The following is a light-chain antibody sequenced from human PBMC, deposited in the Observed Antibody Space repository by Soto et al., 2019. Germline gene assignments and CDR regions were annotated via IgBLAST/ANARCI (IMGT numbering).Light chain of an antibody. CDR2: GAS. J-gene: IGKJ2*01. Sequence: EVLMTQSPDILSVSPGETAILSCRASQSVASALAWYQQRPGQPPRVIMYGASVRSTGLPDRFSGSGSGTEFTLTITSLQSEDFAVYFCQNYKYWPYTFXQGTKVDIK. V-gene: IGKV3-15*01. CDR3: QNYKYWPYT. CDR1: QSVASA.